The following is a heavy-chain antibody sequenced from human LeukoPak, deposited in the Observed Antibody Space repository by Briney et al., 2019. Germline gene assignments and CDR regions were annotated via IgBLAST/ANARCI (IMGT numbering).Heavy chain of an antibody. Sequence: GASVKVSCKASGYTFTSYDINWVRQATGQGLEWMGWMNPNSGNTGHAQKFQGRVTMTRNASISTAYMELSSLRSEDTAVYYCARGNGWYFYFQHWGQGTLVTVSS. J-gene: IGHJ1*01. V-gene: IGHV1-8*01. CDR3: ARGNGWYFYFQH. D-gene: IGHD6-19*01. CDR1: GYTFTSYD. CDR2: MNPNSGNT.